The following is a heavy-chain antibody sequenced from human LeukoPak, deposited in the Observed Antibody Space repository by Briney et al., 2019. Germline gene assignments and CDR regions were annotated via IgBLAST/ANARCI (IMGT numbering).Heavy chain of an antibody. Sequence: GGSLRLSCAASGFTFSSYEMNWVRQAPGKGLEWVSYISTSGNTIYYADSVKGRVTISRDNAKNSLYLQMNSLRAEDTAVYYCARGLLSYGDYGRYYYGMDVWGQGTTVTVSS. J-gene: IGHJ6*02. V-gene: IGHV3-48*03. CDR1: GFTFSSYE. CDR3: ARGLLSYGDYGRYYYGMDV. D-gene: IGHD4-17*01. CDR2: ISTSGNTI.